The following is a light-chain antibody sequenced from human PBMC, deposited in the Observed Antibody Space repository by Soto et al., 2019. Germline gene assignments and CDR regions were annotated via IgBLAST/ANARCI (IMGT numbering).Light chain of an antibody. V-gene: IGKV3-20*01. CDR1: QSVSSSY. CDR2: GAS. J-gene: IGKJ3*01. CDR3: QQYGSSPLFT. Sequence: EIVLTQSPGTLSLSPGEIATLSCRASQSVSSSYLAWYQQKPGQAPRLLIYGASSRATGIPDRFSGSGSGTDLTLTISRLEPEDFAVYYCQQYGSSPLFTFGPGTKVDIK.